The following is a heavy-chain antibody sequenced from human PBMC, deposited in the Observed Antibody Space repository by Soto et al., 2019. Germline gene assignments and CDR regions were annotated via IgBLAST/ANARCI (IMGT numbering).Heavy chain of an antibody. CDR2: ISYDGSNT. V-gene: IGHV3-30*18. CDR3: AKEGGLSGSYYISSSYYFDY. CDR1: GFTFSSYG. Sequence: QVQLVESGGGVVQPGRSLRLSCAASGFTFSSYGMHWVRQAPGKGLEWVAIISYDGSNTYYADSVKGRFTISRDNSKNTLYLKRNSLRAEDTSVYYCAKEGGLSGSYYISSSYYFDYWGQGTLVTVSS. J-gene: IGHJ4*02. D-gene: IGHD1-26*01.